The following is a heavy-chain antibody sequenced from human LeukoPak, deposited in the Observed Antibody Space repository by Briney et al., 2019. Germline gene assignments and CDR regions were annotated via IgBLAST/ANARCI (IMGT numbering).Heavy chain of an antibody. CDR1: GYTFMNYG. CDR3: AKGQWPSFFDL. D-gene: IGHD3-9*01. Sequence: ASVKVSCKASGYTFMNYGITWVRQAAGQGLEWMGWINTHDGKTIYAQRFQGRVTMTTDTSTSTVYTQLGRLRSDDAAVYYCAKGQWPSFFDLWGQGTLVTVSS. CDR2: INTHDGKT. J-gene: IGHJ4*02. V-gene: IGHV1-18*01.